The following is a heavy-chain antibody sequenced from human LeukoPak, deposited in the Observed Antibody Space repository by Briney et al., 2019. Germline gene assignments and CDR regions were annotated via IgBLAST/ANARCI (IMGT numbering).Heavy chain of an antibody. CDR2: ISSSSSYV. CDR1: EFTFSSYT. CDR3: ARDNCSSTSCYGGNWFDP. Sequence: GGSLRLSCAASEFTFSSYTMSWVRQAPGKGLEWVSSISSSSSYVYYADSVKGRFTISRDNAKNSLYLQMNSLRAEDTAVYYCARDNCSSTSCYGGNWFDPWGQGTLVTVSS. D-gene: IGHD2-2*01. J-gene: IGHJ5*02. V-gene: IGHV3-21*01.